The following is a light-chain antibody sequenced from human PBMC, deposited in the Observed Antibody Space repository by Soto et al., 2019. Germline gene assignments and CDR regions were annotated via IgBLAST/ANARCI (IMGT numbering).Light chain of an antibody. CDR3: SSYTSSSTLESV. Sequence: SALTQPASVSGSPGQSITISCTGTSSDVGGYNYVSWYQQHPGKAPKLMIYEVSNRPSGVSNRFSGSKSGNTASLTISGLQAEDEADYYCSSYTSSSTLESVFGTGTKVTVL. CDR2: EVS. J-gene: IGLJ1*01. CDR1: SSDVGGYNY. V-gene: IGLV2-14*01.